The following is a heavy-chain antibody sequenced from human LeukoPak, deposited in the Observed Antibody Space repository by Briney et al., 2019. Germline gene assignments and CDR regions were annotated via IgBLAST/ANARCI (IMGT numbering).Heavy chain of an antibody. D-gene: IGHD3-22*01. CDR1: GFIFSSYA. J-gene: IGHJ4*02. CDR2: ISGSGGRT. V-gene: IGHV3-23*01. Sequence: GGSLRLSCAASGFIFSSYAMSWVRQAPGKGLEWVSAISGSGGRTYHADSVKGRFTISRDNAKNSLYLQMNSLRAEDTAVYYCAKEAPDYYDSSGYFDYWGQGTLVTVSS. CDR3: AKEAPDYYDSSGYFDY.